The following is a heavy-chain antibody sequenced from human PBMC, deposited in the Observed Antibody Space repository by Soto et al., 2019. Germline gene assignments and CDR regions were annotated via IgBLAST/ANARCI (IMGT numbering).Heavy chain of an antibody. CDR3: ARDREWAPSYYYGMDV. CDR1: GFTFSSYG. J-gene: IGHJ6*02. D-gene: IGHD1-26*01. V-gene: IGHV3-33*01. CDR2: IWYDGSNK. Sequence: QVQLVESGGGVDQPGRSLRLSCAASGFTFSSYGMHWVRQAPGKGLEWVAVIWYDGSNKYYADSVKGRFTISRDNSKKSLYLQMNCLRAEDTAVYYCARDREWAPSYYYGMDVWGPGTTVTVSS.